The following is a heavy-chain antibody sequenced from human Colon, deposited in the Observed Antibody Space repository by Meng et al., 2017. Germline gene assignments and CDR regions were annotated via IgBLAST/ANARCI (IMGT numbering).Heavy chain of an antibody. CDR2: LDHFGIS. D-gene: IGHD4-17*01. J-gene: IGHJ5*02. Sequence: QVQRQEGGGGLLKPSEILSLTCAVAGGSFSVFYWSCIRQPPGKGLEWIGELDHFGISNYNSSLKGRLTMSVDTSKKQISLTLTSVTAADTAVYYCATGLRHGDWFDPWGPGTLVTVSS. CDR1: GGSFSVFY. V-gene: IGHV4-34*02. CDR3: ATGLRHGDWFDP.